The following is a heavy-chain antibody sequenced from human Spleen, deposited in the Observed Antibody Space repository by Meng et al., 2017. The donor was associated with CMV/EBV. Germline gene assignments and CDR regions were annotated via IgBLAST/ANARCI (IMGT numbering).Heavy chain of an antibody. V-gene: IGHV3-21*01. J-gene: IGHJ6*02. CDR1: GFTFSDYK. Sequence: GESLKISCVGSGFTFSDYKMSWVRQAPGKGLEWVSFISGSSSYIYYADSVRGRFTISRDNAKNSLYLQMNSLRAEDTAVYYCARGGDYSYLYGMDVWGQGTTVTVSS. CDR2: ISGSSSYI. CDR3: ARGGDYSYLYGMDV.